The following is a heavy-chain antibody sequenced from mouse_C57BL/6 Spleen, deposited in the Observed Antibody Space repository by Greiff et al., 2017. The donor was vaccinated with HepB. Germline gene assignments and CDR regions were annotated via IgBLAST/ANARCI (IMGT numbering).Heavy chain of an antibody. Sequence: QVQLKESGPGLVAPSPSLSITCTVSGFSFTSYGVHWVRQPPGKGLEWLVVIWSDGSTTYNSALKSRLSISKDNSKSQVFLKMNSLQTDDTAMYYCARHSFPFYAMDYWGQGTSVTVSS. CDR2: IWSDGST. D-gene: IGHD2-12*01. CDR3: ARHSFPFYAMDY. J-gene: IGHJ4*01. CDR1: GFSFTSYG. V-gene: IGHV2-6-1*01.